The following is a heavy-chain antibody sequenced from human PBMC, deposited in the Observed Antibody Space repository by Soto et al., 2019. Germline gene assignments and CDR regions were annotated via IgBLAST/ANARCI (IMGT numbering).Heavy chain of an antibody. J-gene: IGHJ3*02. CDR3: ARAHYHDSSGPNGHAFDI. V-gene: IGHV3-30-3*01. CDR1: EFTFSDYA. D-gene: IGHD3-22*01. Sequence: LRLSCAASEFTFSDYAMHWVRQAPGKGLEWVAVISDDGDKVFYADSMKDRLTISRDNSKSTLFLQLTSLGPEDTALYYCARAHYHDSSGPNGHAFDIWGQGTLVTVSS. CDR2: ISDDGDKV.